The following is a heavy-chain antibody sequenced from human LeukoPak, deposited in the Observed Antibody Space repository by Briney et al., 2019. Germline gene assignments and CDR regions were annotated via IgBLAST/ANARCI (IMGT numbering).Heavy chain of an antibody. CDR1: DYSISSGYGYY. CDR3: ARGEGIAVAGTPSPNWFDP. Sequence: SETLSLTCTVSDYSISSGYGYYWGWIRQPPGKGLEWIGNIYHSGITYYNHFNSSLKSRVTISIDTSKNQFSLKLSSVTAADTAVYYCARGEGIAVAGTPSPNWFDPWGQGTLVTVSS. CDR2: IYHSGIT. V-gene: IGHV4-38-2*02. D-gene: IGHD6-19*01. J-gene: IGHJ5*02.